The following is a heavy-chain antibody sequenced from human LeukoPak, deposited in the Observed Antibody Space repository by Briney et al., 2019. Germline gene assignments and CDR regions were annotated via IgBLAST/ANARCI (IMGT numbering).Heavy chain of an antibody. J-gene: IGHJ5*02. V-gene: IGHV4-59*01. Sequence: PSETLSLTCTVSGGSINTYYWSWIRQPPGKGLEWIGYIYYSGSTNYNPSLKSRVTISVDTSKNQFSLKLSSVTAADTAVYYCARVVVRYFDWLLSWFDPWGQGTLVTVSS. CDR3: ARVVVRYFDWLLSWFDP. CDR2: IYYSGST. D-gene: IGHD3-9*01. CDR1: GGSINTYY.